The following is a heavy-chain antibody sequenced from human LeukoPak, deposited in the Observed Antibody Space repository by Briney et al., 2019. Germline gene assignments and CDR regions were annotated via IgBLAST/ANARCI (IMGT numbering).Heavy chain of an antibody. CDR3: AKSVNDKWVYGGYSGSLTPYFQH. V-gene: IGHV3-9*01. Sequence: GGSLRLSCAASGFTFDDYAMHWGRQAPGKGLGWGSGISLNSGSTGYAYSVKGRFTISRDSAKNSLYLQMNSLRAEDTALYYWAKSVNDKWVYGGYSGSLTPYFQHWGQGTLVTVSS. CDR1: GFTFDDYA. D-gene: IGHD1-26*01. CDR2: ISLNSGST. J-gene: IGHJ1*01.